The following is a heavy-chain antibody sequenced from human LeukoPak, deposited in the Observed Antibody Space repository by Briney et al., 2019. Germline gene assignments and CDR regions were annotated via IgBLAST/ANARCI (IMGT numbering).Heavy chain of an antibody. CDR2: ISAYNGNT. V-gene: IGHV1-18*01. CDR3: ARVYIVVVTATYDAFDI. Sequence: ASVKVSCKASGYTFTSDGIRWVRQAPGQGLEWMGWISAYNGNTNYAQKLQGRVTMTTDTSTSTAYMELRSLRSDDTAVYYCARVYIVVVTATYDAFDIWGQGTMVIVSS. J-gene: IGHJ3*02. D-gene: IGHD2-21*02. CDR1: GYTFTSDG.